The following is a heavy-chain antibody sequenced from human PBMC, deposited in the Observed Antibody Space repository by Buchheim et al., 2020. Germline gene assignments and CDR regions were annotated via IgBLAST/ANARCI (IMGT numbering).Heavy chain of an antibody. CDR1: GFTFSSYG. CDR3: ASNIEAHVDTAMVSYYYGMDV. D-gene: IGHD5-18*01. V-gene: IGHV3-30*03. J-gene: IGHJ6*02. Sequence: QVQLVESGGGVVQPGRSLRLSCAASGFTFSSYGMHWVRQAPGKGLEWVALISYDGSNKYYGDSVKGRFTISRDNSKNTLYLQMSGLRGEDTAVYYCASNIEAHVDTAMVSYYYGMDVWGQGTT. CDR2: ISYDGSNK.